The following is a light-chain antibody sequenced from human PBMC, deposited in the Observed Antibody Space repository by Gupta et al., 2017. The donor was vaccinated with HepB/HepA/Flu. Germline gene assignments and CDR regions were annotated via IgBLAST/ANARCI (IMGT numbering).Light chain of an antibody. CDR3: STWDDSLNGVV. CDR1: SSNVGSRT. V-gene: IGLV1-44*01. Sequence: QSVLPPPPSTSGTPGQPVTISCFGSSSNVGSRTVNWYQHLPGRSPKLFIYNNDQRPAGVSDRFSGSKSGTAASLAINGLQPDDEADYYCSTWDDSLNGVVFGGGTKLTVL. J-gene: IGLJ2*01. CDR2: NND.